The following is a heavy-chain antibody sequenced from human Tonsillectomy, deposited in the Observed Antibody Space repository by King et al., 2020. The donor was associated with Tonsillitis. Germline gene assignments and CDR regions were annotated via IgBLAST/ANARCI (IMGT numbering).Heavy chain of an antibody. V-gene: IGHV3-30*18. CDR3: AKDRWELLHCFDY. J-gene: IGHJ4*02. CDR2: ISYDGSNK. Sequence: VQLVESGGGVVQPGRSLRLSCAASGFTFSNYGMHWVRQAPGKGLEWVAVISYDGSNKYYADSVKGRFTISRDNSKNTLYLQMNSLRAEDTAVYYCAKDRWELLHCFDYWGQGTLVTVSS. D-gene: IGHD1-26*01. CDR1: GFTFSNYG.